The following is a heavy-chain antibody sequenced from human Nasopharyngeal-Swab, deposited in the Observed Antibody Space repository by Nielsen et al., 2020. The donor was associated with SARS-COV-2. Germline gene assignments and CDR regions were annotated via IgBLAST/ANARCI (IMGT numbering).Heavy chain of an antibody. CDR2: ISASGGST. D-gene: IGHD3-10*01. V-gene: IGHV3-23*01. Sequence: GGSLRLSCIASGFTFNIYAMAWVRRTPGRGLQWVSGISASGGSTYYTDSVKGRFAVSRDNSGNTLYLQMHSLRVEDTALYYCAKDDVVRGDAFDIWGQGTMVTVSS. CDR1: GFTFNIYA. CDR3: AKDDVVRGDAFDI. J-gene: IGHJ3*02.